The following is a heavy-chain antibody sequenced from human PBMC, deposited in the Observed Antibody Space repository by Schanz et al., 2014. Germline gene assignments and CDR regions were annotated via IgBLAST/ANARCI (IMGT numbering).Heavy chain of an antibody. V-gene: IGHV1-18*01. D-gene: IGHD1-26*01. CDR3: ARDRDQWDGNYLDY. J-gene: IGHJ4*02. CDR2: IGGSDGKT. CDR1: GYTFTRSG. Sequence: QVQLVQSGGEVKTPGASVKVSCKASGYTFTRSGISWVRQAPGQGLEWMGWIGGSDGKTNFVQKFQGRVTMTTDTSTSTVYMELRSLTSDDSAVYYCARDRDQWDGNYLDYWGQGTLVTVSS.